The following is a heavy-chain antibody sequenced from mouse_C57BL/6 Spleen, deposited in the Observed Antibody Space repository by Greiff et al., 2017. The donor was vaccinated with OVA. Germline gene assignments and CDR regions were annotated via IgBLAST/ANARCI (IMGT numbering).Heavy chain of an antibody. CDR3: ARSPDSSDYYAMDY. J-gene: IGHJ4*01. CDR2: IYPGDGDT. V-gene: IGHV1-82*01. Sequence: QVQLQQSGPELVKPGASVKISCKASGYAFSSSWMNWVKQRPGKGLEWIGRIYPGDGDTNYNGKFKGKATLTADKSSSTAYMQLSSLTSEDSAVYFCARSPDSSDYYAMDYWGQGTSVTVSS. D-gene: IGHD3-2*01. CDR1: GYAFSSSW.